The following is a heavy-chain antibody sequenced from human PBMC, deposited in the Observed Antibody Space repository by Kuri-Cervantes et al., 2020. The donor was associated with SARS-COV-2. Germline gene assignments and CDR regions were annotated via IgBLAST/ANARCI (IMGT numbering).Heavy chain of an antibody. CDR2: INPKSGGT. CDR3: ARDGQPIHPCNSGVCYYYYYYMDV. CDR1: GYTFTAYN. Sequence: ASVKVSCKSSGYTFTAYNIHWVRQAPGQGLEWLGWINPKSGGTNHAQEFQGRITMTRDTSISTVYMELTRLRSDDTAVYYCARDGQPIHPCNSGVCYYYYYYMDVWGKGTTVTVSS. V-gene: IGHV1-2*02. D-gene: IGHD2/OR15-2a*01. J-gene: IGHJ6*03.